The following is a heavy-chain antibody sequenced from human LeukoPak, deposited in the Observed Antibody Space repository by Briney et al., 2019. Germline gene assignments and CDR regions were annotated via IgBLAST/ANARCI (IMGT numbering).Heavy chain of an antibody. D-gene: IGHD2-21*02. Sequence: PSETLSLTCTVSGGSISSSSYYWGWIRQPPGKGLEWLGSIYYSGSTYYNPSLKSRVTISVDTSKNQFSLKLSSVAAADTAVYYCATRAYCGGDCYSHLDYWGQGTLVTVSS. V-gene: IGHV4-39*01. CDR2: IYYSGST. J-gene: IGHJ4*02. CDR3: ATRAYCGGDCYSHLDY. CDR1: GGSISSSSYY.